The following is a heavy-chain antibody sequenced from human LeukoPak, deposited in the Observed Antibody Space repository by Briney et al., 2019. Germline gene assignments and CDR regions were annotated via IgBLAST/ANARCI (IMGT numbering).Heavy chain of an antibody. V-gene: IGHV1-18*01. CDR2: TSAYNGNT. Sequence: ASVKVSCKASGYTFTSYGISWVRQAPGQGLEWMGWTSAYNGNTNYAQKLQGRVTMTTDTSTSTAYMELRSLRSDDTAVYYCAREPKTPLPQHSSVWRRAFDIWGQGSMVTVSS. CDR3: AREPKTPLPQHSSVWRRAFDI. CDR1: GYTFTSYG. D-gene: IGHD3-22*01. J-gene: IGHJ3*02.